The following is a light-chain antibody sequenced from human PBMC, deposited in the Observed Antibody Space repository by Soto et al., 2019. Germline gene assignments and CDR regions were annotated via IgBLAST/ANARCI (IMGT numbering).Light chain of an antibody. CDR2: DVS. CDR1: SSDIGSYNY. Sequence: QSALTQPAAVSGSLGQSITISCAGTSSDIGSYNYVSWYQQHPGRAPKVIIHDVSSRPSGVSFRFSGAKSGNTASLTISGLQAEDEADYYCSSYTGVNNVTVFGGGTKLTVL. V-gene: IGLV2-14*03. CDR3: SSYTGVNNVTV. J-gene: IGLJ2*01.